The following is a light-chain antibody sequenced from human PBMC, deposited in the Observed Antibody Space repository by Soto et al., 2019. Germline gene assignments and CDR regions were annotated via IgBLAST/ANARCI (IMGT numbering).Light chain of an antibody. J-gene: IGKJ4*01. CDR1: QTFSSL. CDR2: AAS. CDR3: QQTNRCPLN. V-gene: IGKV1D-12*01. Sequence: DIQLTQSPSSVSASVGDTVTLTCRADQTFSSLLAWYQHKPGKAPKLLIYAASTLQNGVPSRFSGSGSGTVFTLTITSLQPEDSATYYCQQTNRCPLNFGGGTNVESK.